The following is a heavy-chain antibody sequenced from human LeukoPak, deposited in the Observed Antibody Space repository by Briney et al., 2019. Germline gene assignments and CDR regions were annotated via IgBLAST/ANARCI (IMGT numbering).Heavy chain of an antibody. J-gene: IGHJ3*02. V-gene: IGHV4-61*05. Sequence: PSETLSLTCTVSGGSIGSSSYYWGWIRQPPGKGLEWIGYIYDSGSTNYNPSLKSRVTISVDTSKNQFSLKLSSVTAADTAVYYCACLTTADAFDIWGQGTMVTVSS. CDR1: GGSIGSSSYY. CDR2: IYDSGST. CDR3: ACLTTADAFDI. D-gene: IGHD3-22*01.